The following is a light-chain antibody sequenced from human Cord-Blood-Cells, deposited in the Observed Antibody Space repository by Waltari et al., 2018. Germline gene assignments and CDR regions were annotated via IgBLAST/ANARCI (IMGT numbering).Light chain of an antibody. CDR3: SSYTSSSTVV. Sequence: QSALTQPASASGSPGQPITISCTGTSSDVGGYNYVPWYQQHPGKAPKLMIDEVSNRPSGVSNRFSGSKSGNTASLTISGLQAEDEADYYCSSYTSSSTVVFGGGTKLTVL. CDR2: EVS. J-gene: IGLJ2*01. CDR1: SSDVGGYNY. V-gene: IGLV2-14*01.